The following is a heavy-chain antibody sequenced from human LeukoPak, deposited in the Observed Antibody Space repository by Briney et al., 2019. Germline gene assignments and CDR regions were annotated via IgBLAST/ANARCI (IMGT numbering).Heavy chain of an antibody. D-gene: IGHD6-25*01. CDR3: ARHGSGRAATRWFDP. CDR1: GGSISSNPYF. J-gene: IGHJ5*02. Sequence: SETLSLTCTVSGGSISSNPYFWGWIRQPPGRGPEWIGNVYCSGSTYYNPSLESRVTIFLDTSKNQFSLKLSSVTAADTAVYYCARHGSGRAATRWFDPWGQGTLVTVSS. CDR2: VYCSGST. V-gene: IGHV4-39*01.